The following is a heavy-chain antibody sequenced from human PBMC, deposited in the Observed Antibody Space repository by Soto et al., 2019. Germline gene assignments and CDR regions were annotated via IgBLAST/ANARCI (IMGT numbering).Heavy chain of an antibody. CDR3: ARAHPRTMTGTTS. V-gene: IGHV3-30-3*01. Sequence: QVQLVESGGGVVQPGRSLRLSCAASGFTFSSYAMHWVRQAPGKGLEWVAVISYDGSNKYYADSVKGRFTISRDNSKNTLYLQMNSLKTEDTAVYYCARAHPRTMTGTTSWGQGTLVTVSS. CDR2: ISYDGSNK. CDR1: GFTFSSYA. J-gene: IGHJ5*02. D-gene: IGHD1-20*01.